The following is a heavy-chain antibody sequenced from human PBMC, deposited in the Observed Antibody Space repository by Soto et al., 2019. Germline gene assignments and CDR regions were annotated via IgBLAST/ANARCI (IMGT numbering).Heavy chain of an antibody. J-gene: IGHJ6*02. CDR2: INHSGST. D-gene: IGHD6-19*01. Sequence: SETLSLTCAVYGGSFSGYYWSWIRQPPGKGLEWIGEINHSGSTNYNPSLKSRVTISVDTSKNQFSLKLSSVTAADTAVYYCARARSGYSSGWYYSNYYYGMDVWGQGTTVTVSS. CDR3: ARARSGYSSGWYYSNYYYGMDV. V-gene: IGHV4-34*01. CDR1: GGSFSGYY.